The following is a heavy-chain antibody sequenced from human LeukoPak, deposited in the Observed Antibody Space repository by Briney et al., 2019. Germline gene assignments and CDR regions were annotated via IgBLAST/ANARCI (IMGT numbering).Heavy chain of an antibody. D-gene: IGHD1-26*01. J-gene: IGHJ4*02. CDR1: GFTFSSYA. CDR3: ARDRGNSIVGADFDS. CDR2: IGIWSSPI. V-gene: IGHV3-48*01. Sequence: GGSLRLSCAASGFTFSSYAMHWVRQAPGKGLEWVSFIGIWSSPIYYADSVRGRFTISRDNAKNSIYLQMNSLRVEDTAVYYCARDRGNSIVGADFDSWGQGTLVTVSS.